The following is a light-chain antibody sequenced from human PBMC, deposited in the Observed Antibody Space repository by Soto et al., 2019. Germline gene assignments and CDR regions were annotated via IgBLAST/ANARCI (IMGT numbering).Light chain of an antibody. CDR1: QSVSSN. CDR2: GAS. CDR3: QQYNNWPPWT. V-gene: IGKV3-15*01. J-gene: IGKJ1*01. Sequence: EIGITPSPATLSVSPGERATLSWRANQSVSSNLAWYQQKPGQAPRLLIYGASTRATGIPARFSGSGSGTEFTLTISSLQSEDFAVYYCQQYNNWPPWTFGQGTKVDIK.